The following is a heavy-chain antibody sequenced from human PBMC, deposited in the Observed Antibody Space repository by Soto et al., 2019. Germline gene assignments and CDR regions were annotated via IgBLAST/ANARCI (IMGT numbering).Heavy chain of an antibody. D-gene: IGHD1-1*01. V-gene: IGHV3-30*03. J-gene: IGHJ4*02. CDR1: GFSFSNYG. CDR3: RLDEHGDF. CDR2: ISNDGSTQ. Sequence: QVQLVESGGGVVQPGRSLRLSCAASGFSFSNYGVNWVRQPLGKGLEWVAIISNDGSTQYYADSVKGRFTISRDNSKNTLSLQMTSVNPGDTDIYYGRLDEHGDFWGEGALVTVSS.